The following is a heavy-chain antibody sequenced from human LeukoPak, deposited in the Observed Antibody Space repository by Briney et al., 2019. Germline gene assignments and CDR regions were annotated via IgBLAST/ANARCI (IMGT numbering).Heavy chain of an antibody. V-gene: IGHV3-48*02. CDR2: IRSSSGTI. J-gene: IGHJ4*02. CDR1: GFTFSSYS. D-gene: IGHD2-21*02. Sequence: PGGSLRLSCAASGFTFSSYSMNWVRQAPGKGLEWVSNIRSSSGTIYYADSVKGRFTISRDNAKNSLYLQMNSLRDEDTAVYYCARGAYCGGDCFFFDCWGQGTLVTVSS. CDR3: ARGAYCGGDCFFFDC.